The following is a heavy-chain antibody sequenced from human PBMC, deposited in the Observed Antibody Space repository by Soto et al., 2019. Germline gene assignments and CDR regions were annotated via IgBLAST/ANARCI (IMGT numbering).Heavy chain of an antibody. Sequence: GGSLRLSCAVSGFTFSSYAVSWVRQAPGKGLEWVSGISGSGGSTYYADSVKGRFTISRDNSKNTLYLRMNNLRAEDTAVYYCAKDRGKYDHSNYEFAGDYWGQGTMVTVSS. J-gene: IGHJ4*02. CDR2: ISGSGGST. D-gene: IGHD4-4*01. CDR3: AKDRGKYDHSNYEFAGDY. CDR1: GFTFSSYA. V-gene: IGHV3-23*01.